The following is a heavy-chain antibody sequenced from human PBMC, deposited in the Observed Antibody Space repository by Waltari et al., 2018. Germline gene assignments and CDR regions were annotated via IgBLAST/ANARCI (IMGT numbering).Heavy chain of an antibody. Sequence: QITLKESGPTLVKPTQTLTLSCTFSGFSLSTSGVGVGRLRHPPGKALEWLALIYWNDDKRYSPSLKSRLTITKDTSKNQVVLTMTNMDPVDTATYYCAHSNIAVAGRTHYFDYWGQGTLVTVSS. CDR2: IYWNDDK. CDR3: AHSNIAVAGRTHYFDY. CDR1: GFSLSTSGVG. J-gene: IGHJ4*02. V-gene: IGHV2-5*01. D-gene: IGHD6-19*01.